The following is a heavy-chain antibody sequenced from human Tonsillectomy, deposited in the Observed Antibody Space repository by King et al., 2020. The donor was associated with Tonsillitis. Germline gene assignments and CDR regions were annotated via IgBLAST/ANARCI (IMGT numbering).Heavy chain of an antibody. CDR1: GFTFSSYA. CDR3: ARRGYCSSTSCSIFDY. D-gene: IGHD2-2*01. Sequence: VQLVESGGGVVQPGRSLRLSCAASGFTFSSYAMHWVRQAPGKGLEGVAVISYDGSNQYYADSVKGRFTISRDNAKNTLYLQMNSLRAEDTAVYYCARRGYCSSTSCSIFDYWGQGTLVTVSS. V-gene: IGHV3-30-3*01. J-gene: IGHJ4*02. CDR2: ISYDGSNQ.